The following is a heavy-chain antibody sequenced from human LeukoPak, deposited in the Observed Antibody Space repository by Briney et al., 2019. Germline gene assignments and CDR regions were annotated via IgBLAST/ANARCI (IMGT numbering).Heavy chain of an antibody. J-gene: IGHJ4*02. V-gene: IGHV3-23*01. CDR1: GFTFSSYA. CDR3: AKEFSGSYYYFDY. D-gene: IGHD1-26*01. Sequence: GGSLRLSCAASGFTFSSYAMSWVRQAPGKRLEWVSTISGSGYNTYYGDSVKGRFTISRDNSKNTLYLQVNSLRAEDTALYYCAKEFSGSYYYFDYWGQGTLVTVFS. CDR2: ISGSGYNT.